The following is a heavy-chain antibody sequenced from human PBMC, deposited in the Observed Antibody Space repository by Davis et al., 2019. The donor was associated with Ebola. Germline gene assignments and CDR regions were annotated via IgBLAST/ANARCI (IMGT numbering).Heavy chain of an antibody. CDR2: MHSDGRTT. V-gene: IGHV3-74*01. D-gene: IGHD3-16*01. CDR1: GFTLSGYW. CDR3: TSLYGGY. J-gene: IGHJ4*02. Sequence: GESLKISCVASGFTLSGYWMHWVRQAPGKGLEWVSHMHSDGRTTTYADSVKGRFTISRDTAKNTLYLQMSSLRAEDTAVYYCTSLYGGYWGQGTLVTVSS.